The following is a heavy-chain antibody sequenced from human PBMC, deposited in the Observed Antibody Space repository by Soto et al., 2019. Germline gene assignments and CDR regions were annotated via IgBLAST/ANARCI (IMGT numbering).Heavy chain of an antibody. V-gene: IGHV4-31*03. J-gene: IGHJ6*02. CDR2: IYYSGST. D-gene: IGHD1-1*01. CDR1: GGSISSGGYY. Sequence: QVQLQESGPGLVKPSQTLSLTCTVSGGSISSGGYYWSWIRQHPGKGLEWIGYIYYSGSTYYNPSLKSRVTISVDTSKNQFSLKLSPVTAADTAVYYCARVKGTEYYYYGMDVWGQGTTVTVSS. CDR3: ARVKGTEYYYYGMDV.